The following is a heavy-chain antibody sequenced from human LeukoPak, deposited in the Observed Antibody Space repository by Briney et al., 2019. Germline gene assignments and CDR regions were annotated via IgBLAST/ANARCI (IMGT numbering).Heavy chain of an antibody. D-gene: IGHD1-26*01. Sequence: PGGFLRLSCAASGFTFSGSAVHWVRQASGKGLEWIGRILSKANNYATTYSASVKGRFTISRDDSKNTAFLQLNSLKTEDTAMYFCTAFHDAWELLRALDYWGQGTLVTVSS. CDR3: TAFHDAWELLRALDY. V-gene: IGHV3-73*01. J-gene: IGHJ4*02. CDR1: GFTFSGSA. CDR2: ILSKANNYAT.